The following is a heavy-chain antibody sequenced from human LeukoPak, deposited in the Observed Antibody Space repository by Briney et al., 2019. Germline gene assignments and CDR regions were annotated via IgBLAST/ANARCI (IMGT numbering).Heavy chain of an antibody. J-gene: IGHJ3*02. Sequence: GGSLRLSCAASGFTFSSYSMNWVRQAPGKGLEWVSYISSSSTIYYADSVKGRFTISRDNAKNSLYLQMNSLRAEDTAVYYCARPLARDAFDIWGQGTMVTVSS. V-gene: IGHV3-48*04. CDR2: ISSSSTI. CDR1: GFTFSSYS. CDR3: ARPLARDAFDI.